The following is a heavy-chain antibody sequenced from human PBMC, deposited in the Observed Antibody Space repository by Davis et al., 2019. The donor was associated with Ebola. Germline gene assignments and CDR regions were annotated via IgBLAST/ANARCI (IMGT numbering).Heavy chain of an antibody. CDR1: GFTFSSYW. CDR2: ISSSGSTI. V-gene: IGHV3-48*04. D-gene: IGHD1-14*01. Sequence: GESLKISCAASGFTFSSYWMHWVRQAPGKGLEWVSYISSSGSTIYYADSVKGRFTISRDNAKNSLYLQMNSLRAEDTAVYYCARGYGTLSYWGQGTLVTVSS. CDR3: ARGYGTLSY. J-gene: IGHJ4*02.